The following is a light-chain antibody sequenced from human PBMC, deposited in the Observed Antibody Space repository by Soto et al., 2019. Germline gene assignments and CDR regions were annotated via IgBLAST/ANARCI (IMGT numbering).Light chain of an antibody. V-gene: IGKV3-11*01. CDR2: HIF. CDR3: QQSSGWRGT. J-gene: IGKJ1*01. CDR1: QSVGNS. Sequence: ETVLTQSPATLSLSPGERASLSCRASQSVGNSLAWYQHKPGQAPRLLIYHIFKRATGIPARFSGSGSGTAFTLTISRLEPEDFAVYYCQQSSGWRGTFGQGTKVEIK.